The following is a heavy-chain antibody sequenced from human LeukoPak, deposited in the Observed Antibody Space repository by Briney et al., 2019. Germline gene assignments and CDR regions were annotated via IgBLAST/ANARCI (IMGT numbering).Heavy chain of an antibody. CDR2: IYSGGST. V-gene: IGHV3-53*01. CDR1: GFTVSSNY. J-gene: IGHJ4*02. CDR3: AKDPMVREFDY. Sequence: PGGSLRLSCAASGFTVSSNYMSWVRQAPGKGLEWVSVIYSGGSTYYADSVKGRFTISRDNSKNTLYLQMNSLRAEDTAVYYCAKDPMVREFDYWGQGTLVTVSS. D-gene: IGHD3-10*01.